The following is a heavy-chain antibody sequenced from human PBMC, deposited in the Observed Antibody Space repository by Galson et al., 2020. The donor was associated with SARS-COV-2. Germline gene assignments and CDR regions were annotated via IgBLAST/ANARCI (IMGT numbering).Heavy chain of an antibody. D-gene: IGHD1-20*01. J-gene: IGHJ4*02. V-gene: IGHV3-23*01. CDR1: GLTFSRYD. Sequence: GGSPRLSCVASGLTFSRYDMSWVRQAPGKGLEWVSGISRGGDKTYYADFVKGRFTISRDNWRNTLYMQMNNLRADDTAMYYCAKGERASWYTDWGQGTLVTVSS. CDR3: AKGERASWYTD. CDR2: ISRGGDKT.